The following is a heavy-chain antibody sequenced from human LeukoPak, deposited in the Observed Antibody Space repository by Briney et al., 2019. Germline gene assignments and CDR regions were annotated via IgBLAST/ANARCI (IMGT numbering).Heavy chain of an antibody. CDR2: ITSSGST. D-gene: IGHD6-13*01. J-gene: IGHJ4*02. CDR3: ARTPRIAAAESFDF. CDR1: SGSISSGTYY. Sequence: SQTLSLTCTVSSGSISSGTYYRSWIRQPAGRGLEWIGRITSSGSTNYNPSLKNRVTISVDTSKNHFSLKLSSVTAADTAVYYCARTPRIAAAESFDFWGQGTLVTVSS. V-gene: IGHV4-61*02.